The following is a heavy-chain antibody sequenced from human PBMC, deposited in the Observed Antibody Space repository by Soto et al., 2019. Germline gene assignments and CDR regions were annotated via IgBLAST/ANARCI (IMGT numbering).Heavy chain of an antibody. D-gene: IGHD1-1*01. CDR1: GGTFSTYA. Sequence: QVQLVQSGAEVKKPGSSVNVSCQASGGTFSTYAITWVRQAPGQGLEWMGAIIPVFETTSSAQRFRDTLSITADAVTTTPYMELSGLRSEDTAIYYCATAAFRGTSIQQFDHWGQGALVTVSP. J-gene: IGHJ4*02. CDR3: ATAAFRGTSIQQFDH. V-gene: IGHV1-69*01. CDR2: IIPVFETT.